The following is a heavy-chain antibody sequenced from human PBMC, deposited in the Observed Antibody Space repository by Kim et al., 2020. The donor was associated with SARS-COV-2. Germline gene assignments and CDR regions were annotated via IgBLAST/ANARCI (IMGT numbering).Heavy chain of an antibody. D-gene: IGHD3-16*01. J-gene: IGHJ4*02. CDR3: GRLHDYVWGRSGY. Sequence: YTPSLKSRVAMSADTSKNPFSLKLSSVTAADTAVYYCGRLHDYVWGRSGYWGQGTLVTVSS. V-gene: IGHV4-39*01.